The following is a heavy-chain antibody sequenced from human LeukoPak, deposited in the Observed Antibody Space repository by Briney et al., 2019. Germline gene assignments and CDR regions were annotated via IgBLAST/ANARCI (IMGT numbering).Heavy chain of an antibody. Sequence: PGGSLRLSCAASGFTFSTYGMHWVRQAPGKGLEWVSVIYSGGSTYYADSVKGRFIISRDNSKNTLYLQMNSLRAEDTAVYYCARDGGSSGYYSFDYWGQGTLVTVSS. CDR1: GFTFSTYG. D-gene: IGHD3-22*01. CDR2: IYSGGST. CDR3: ARDGGSSGYYSFDY. J-gene: IGHJ4*02. V-gene: IGHV3-NL1*01.